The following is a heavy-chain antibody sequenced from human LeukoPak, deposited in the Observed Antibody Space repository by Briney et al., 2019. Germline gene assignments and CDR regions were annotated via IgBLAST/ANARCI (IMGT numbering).Heavy chain of an antibody. CDR2: CRNKANSYTT. D-gene: IGHD3-10*01. V-gene: IGHV3-72*01. CDR1: GFIFSDHY. J-gene: IGHJ4*02. Sequence: PGGSLRLSCLVSGFIFSDHYMDCVRQAPGKGLEWVGRCRNKANSYTTEYRASVQGRFTISRDDSEDSLYLQMNSLKIEDTAVYYCARVVGSGNYFHFDSWGRGTLVTVSS. CDR3: ARVVGSGNYFHFDS.